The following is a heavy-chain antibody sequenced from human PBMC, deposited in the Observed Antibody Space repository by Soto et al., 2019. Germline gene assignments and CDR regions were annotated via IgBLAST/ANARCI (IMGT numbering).Heavy chain of an antibody. Sequence: PSETLSLTCTVSGGSISSYYWSWIRQPPGKGLEWIGYIYYSGSTNYNPSLKSRVTISVDTSKNQFSLKLSSVTAADTAVYYCARLDDRSGYYYDAFDIWGQGTMVTVS. D-gene: IGHD3-22*01. J-gene: IGHJ3*02. CDR2: IYYSGST. V-gene: IGHV4-59*01. CDR3: ARLDDRSGYYYDAFDI. CDR1: GGSISSYY.